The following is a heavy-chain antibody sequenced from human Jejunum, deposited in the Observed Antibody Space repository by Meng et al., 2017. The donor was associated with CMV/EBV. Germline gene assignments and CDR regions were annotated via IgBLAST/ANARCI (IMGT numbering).Heavy chain of an antibody. CDR1: SYSFTSHG. D-gene: IGHD6-13*01. Sequence: GQVVQSVAEVKKPRASVKVACKASSYSFTSHGISLVRQAPGQGLEWMGWISAYNGNTNYAQKLQGRVTMTTDTSTSTAYMELRSLRYDDTAVYYCAASSSSWYQNWFDPWGQGTLVTVSS. J-gene: IGHJ5*02. CDR2: ISAYNGNT. CDR3: AASSSSWYQNWFDP. V-gene: IGHV1-18*01.